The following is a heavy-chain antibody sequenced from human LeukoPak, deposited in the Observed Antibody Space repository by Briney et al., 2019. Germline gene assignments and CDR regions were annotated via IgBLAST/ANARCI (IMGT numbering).Heavy chain of an antibody. CDR2: IRYDGSEN. D-gene: IGHD2-2*01. V-gene: IGHV3-30*02. CDR1: GFTFSNYG. CDR3: AKFNRQYCSSISCYGGFDY. Sequence: GGSLRLSCAASGFTFSNYGMHWVRQAPGKGLEWVAFIRYDGSENYYADSVKGRFTISRDNSKNTLYLQMNSLRAEDTAVYYCAKFNRQYCSSISCYGGFDYWGQGTLVTVSS. J-gene: IGHJ4*02.